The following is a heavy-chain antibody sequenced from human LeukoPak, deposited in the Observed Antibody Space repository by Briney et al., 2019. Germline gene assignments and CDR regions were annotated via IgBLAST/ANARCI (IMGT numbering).Heavy chain of an antibody. Sequence: GGSLRLSCAVSGITFSTYSMNWVRQAPGKGLEWLSYISSSSNAIYYADSVKGRFTISRDNPKNSLYLQMNSLRSEDTAVYYCAADHRYGDSSGYYSYWGQGTLVTVSS. CDR3: AADHRYGDSSGYYSY. D-gene: IGHD3-22*01. J-gene: IGHJ4*02. V-gene: IGHV3-48*01. CDR1: GITFSTYS. CDR2: ISSSSNAI.